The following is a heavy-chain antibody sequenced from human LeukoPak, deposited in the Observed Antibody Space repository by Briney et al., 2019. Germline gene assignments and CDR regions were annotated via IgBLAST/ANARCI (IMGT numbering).Heavy chain of an antibody. Sequence: GGSLRLSCAASGFTFSSYWMTWVRQAPGKGLEWVANIKRDGSEKHYVDSVKGRFTISRDNSKNTLYLQMNSLRAEDTAVYYCAKAYSSGYYTTFDYWGQGTLVTVSS. D-gene: IGHD3-22*01. J-gene: IGHJ4*02. CDR3: AKAYSSGYYTTFDY. V-gene: IGHV3-7*03. CDR1: GFTFSSYW. CDR2: IKRDGSEK.